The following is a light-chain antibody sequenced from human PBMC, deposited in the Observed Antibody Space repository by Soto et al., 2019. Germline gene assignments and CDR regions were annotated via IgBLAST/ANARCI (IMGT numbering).Light chain of an antibody. CDR2: DVR. CDR1: SSDVGGYNY. CDR3: RSYTSSSTYV. J-gene: IGLJ1*01. Sequence: QSALTQPASVSGSPVQSITISCTGTSSDVGGYNYVSWYQQHPGKAPKLMIYDVRNRPSGVSNRFSGSKSGNTASLTISGLQAEDEADYYCRSYTSSSTYVFGTGTKVTVL. V-gene: IGLV2-14*01.